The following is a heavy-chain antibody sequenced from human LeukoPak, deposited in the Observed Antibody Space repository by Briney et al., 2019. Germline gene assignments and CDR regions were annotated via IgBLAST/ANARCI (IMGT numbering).Heavy chain of an antibody. D-gene: IGHD4-17*01. CDR2: ISRSSSYT. CDR3: AGSYGDYVEINWYFDL. CDR1: GFTFSDYY. V-gene: IGHV3-11*03. Sequence: GGSLRLSCAASGFTFSDYYMGWIRQAPGKGLEWVSYISRSSSYTNYADSVKGRFTISRDNAKNSLYLQMNSLRAEDTAVYYCAGSYGDYVEINWYFDLWGRGTLVTVSS. J-gene: IGHJ2*01.